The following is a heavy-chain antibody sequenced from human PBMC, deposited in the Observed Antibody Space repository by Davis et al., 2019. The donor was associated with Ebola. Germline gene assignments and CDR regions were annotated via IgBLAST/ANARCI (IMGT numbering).Heavy chain of an antibody. Sequence: MPSETLSLTCAVSGGSISSGDYYWSWIRQPPGKGLEWIGYIYYSGSTYYNPSLKSRVTISVDTSKNQFSLKLSSVTAADTAVYYCASIAGFDYWGQGTLVTVSS. D-gene: IGHD6-13*01. CDR2: IYYSGST. J-gene: IGHJ4*02. CDR1: GGSISSGDYY. CDR3: ASIAGFDY. V-gene: IGHV4-30-4*01.